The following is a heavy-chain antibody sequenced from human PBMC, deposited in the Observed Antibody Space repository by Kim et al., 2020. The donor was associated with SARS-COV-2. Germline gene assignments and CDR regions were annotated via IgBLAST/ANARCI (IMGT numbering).Heavy chain of an antibody. CDR2: ISWNSGSI. CDR3: AKVLQPYCGGDCYTFDY. J-gene: IGHJ4*02. V-gene: IGHV3-9*01. Sequence: GGSLRLSCAASGFTFDDYAMHWVRQAPGKGLEWVSGISWNSGSIGYADSVKGRFTISRDNAKNSLYLQMNSLRAEDTALYYCAKVLQPYCGGDCYTFDYWGQGTLVTVSS. CDR1: GFTFDDYA. D-gene: IGHD2-21*02.